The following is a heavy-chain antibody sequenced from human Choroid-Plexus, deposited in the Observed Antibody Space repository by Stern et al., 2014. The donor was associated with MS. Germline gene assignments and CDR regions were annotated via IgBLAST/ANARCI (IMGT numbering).Heavy chain of an antibody. J-gene: IGHJ6*02. CDR3: VRERCINTRCYGGRFGYYYYGMDV. CDR2: TDRGGAP. CDR1: GGSFRGYY. Sequence: QVQLQQWGAGLLKPSETLSLTCAVYGGSFRGYYWSWIRQSPGKGLEWIGETDRGGAPNYNPSLQSRTTMSVDRSKTHLSLNRSAVTAADTAIYYCVRERCINTRCYGGRFGYYYYGMDVWGQGTTVTVSS. D-gene: IGHD2-2*01. V-gene: IGHV4-34*01.